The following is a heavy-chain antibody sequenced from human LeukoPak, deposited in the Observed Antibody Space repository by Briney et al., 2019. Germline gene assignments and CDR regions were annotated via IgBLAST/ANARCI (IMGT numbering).Heavy chain of an antibody. J-gene: IGHJ4*02. D-gene: IGHD2-15*01. CDR1: GFTFSSYD. Sequence: GGSLRLSCAASGFTFSSYDMHWVRQATGKGLEWVSAIGTAGDTYYPGSVKGRFTISRDNSKNTLYLQMNSLRAEDTAVYYCARDICSGGSCYFDYWGQGTLVTVSS. V-gene: IGHV3-13*01. CDR2: IGTAGDT. CDR3: ARDICSGGSCYFDY.